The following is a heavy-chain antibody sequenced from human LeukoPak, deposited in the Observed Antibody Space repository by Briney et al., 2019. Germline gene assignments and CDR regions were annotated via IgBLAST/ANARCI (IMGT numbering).Heavy chain of an antibody. D-gene: IGHD1-14*01. CDR1: GFMFSAYW. CDR2: MNLDGSQK. Sequence: GGSLRLSCTASGFMFSAYWMSWVRQAPGKGLEWVAHMNLDGSQKYYVDSVKGRFTISRDNAKDSLYLQMNSLSAEDTAVYYCAGDNNRLFDHWGQGTLFIVSS. CDR3: AGDNNRLFDH. V-gene: IGHV3-7*01. J-gene: IGHJ4*02.